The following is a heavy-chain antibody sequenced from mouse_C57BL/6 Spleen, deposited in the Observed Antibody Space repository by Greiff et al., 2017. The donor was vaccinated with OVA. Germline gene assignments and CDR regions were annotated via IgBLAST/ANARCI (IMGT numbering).Heavy chain of an antibody. D-gene: IGHD2-4*01. CDR1: GYTFTSYW. CDR2: IHPNSGST. J-gene: IGHJ4*01. Sequence: QVQLKQPGAELVKPGASVKLSCKASGYTFTSYWMHWVKQRPGQGLEWIGMIHPNSGSTNYNEKFKSKATLTVDKSSSTAYMQLSSLTSEDSAVYYCARGGYDYDDAMDYWGQGTSLTVSS. CDR3: ARGGYDYDDAMDY. V-gene: IGHV1-64*01.